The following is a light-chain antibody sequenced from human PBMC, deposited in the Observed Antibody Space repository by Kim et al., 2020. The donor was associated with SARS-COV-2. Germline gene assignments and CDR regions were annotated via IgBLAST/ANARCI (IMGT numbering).Light chain of an antibody. V-gene: IGKV3-11*01. CDR2: GAS. Sequence: GETATLSCRASQSLSSYLAWYPQIPGQAPRLLIYGASNRATGIPASFSGSGSGTDFTLTISCLEPEDFAVYYCQQRSNWPPWTFGQGTKVDIK. CDR1: QSLSSY. J-gene: IGKJ1*01. CDR3: QQRSNWPPWT.